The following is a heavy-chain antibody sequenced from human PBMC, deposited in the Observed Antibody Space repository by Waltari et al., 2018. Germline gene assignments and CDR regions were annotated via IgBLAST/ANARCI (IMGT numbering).Heavy chain of an antibody. V-gene: IGHV4-61*02. CDR2: IYTSGST. CDR1: GGSISSGSYY. CDR3: ARTPRSYGSGSYYRFDY. D-gene: IGHD3-10*01. Sequence: QVQLQESGPGLVKPSQTLSLTCTVSGGSISSGSYYWSWIRQPPGKGLEWIWRIYTSGSTNYNPSLKSRVTISVDTSKNQFSLKLSSVTAADTAVYYCARTPRSYGSGSYYRFDYWGQGTLVTVSS. J-gene: IGHJ4*02.